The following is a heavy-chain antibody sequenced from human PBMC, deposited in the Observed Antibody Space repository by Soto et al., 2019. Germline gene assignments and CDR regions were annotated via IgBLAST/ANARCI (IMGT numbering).Heavy chain of an antibody. Sequence: EVQLVESGGGLVKPGGSLRLSCAASGLTFSSFGMNWVRQAPGKGLEWVSAITSTSSHICYADSMKGRFTISRDNAKNSLPLQMNRLRGEDTAVYYCAMDGDYHLGMDVWGQGTTVTVSS. D-gene: IGHD4-17*01. CDR2: ITSTSSHI. J-gene: IGHJ6*02. V-gene: IGHV3-21*01. CDR3: AMDGDYHLGMDV. CDR1: GLTFSSFG.